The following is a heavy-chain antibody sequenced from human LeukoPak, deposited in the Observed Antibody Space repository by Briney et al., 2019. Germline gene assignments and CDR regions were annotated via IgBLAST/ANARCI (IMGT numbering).Heavy chain of an antibody. D-gene: IGHD3-22*01. J-gene: IGHJ5*02. CDR2: ISAYNGNT. CDR1: GGTFSSYA. Sequence: ASVKVSCKASGGTFSSYAISWVRQAPGQGLEWMGWISAYNGNTNYAQKLQGRVTMTTDTSTSTAYMELRSLRSDDTAVYYCARELGYYYDSSGLSWFDPWGQGTLVTVSS. CDR3: ARELGYYYDSSGLSWFDP. V-gene: IGHV1-18*01.